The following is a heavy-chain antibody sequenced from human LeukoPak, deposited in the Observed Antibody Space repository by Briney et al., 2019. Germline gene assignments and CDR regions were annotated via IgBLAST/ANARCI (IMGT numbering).Heavy chain of an antibody. V-gene: IGHV4-34*01. J-gene: IGHJ3*02. CDR2: INHSGST. Sequence: PSETLSLTCAVYGGSFSGYYWSWIRQPPGKGLEWIGEINHSGSTNYNPSLKSRVTISVDTSKNQFSLKLSSVTAADTAVYYCARGRTRTYYYDSSDAFDIWGQGTMVTVSS. D-gene: IGHD3-22*01. CDR3: ARGRTRTYYYDSSDAFDI. CDR1: GGSFSGYY.